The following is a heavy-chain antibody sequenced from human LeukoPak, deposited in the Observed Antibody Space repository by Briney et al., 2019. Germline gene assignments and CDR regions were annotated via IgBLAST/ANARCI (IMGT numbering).Heavy chain of an antibody. J-gene: IGHJ5*02. CDR3: ATRVIAASGGGVWFDP. Sequence: PSETLSLTCTVSGGSISSYYWSWIRQPPGKGLEWIGYIYYSGSTNYNPSLKSRVTISVDTSKNQFSLKLSSVTAADTAVYYCATRVIAASGGGVWFDPWGQGTLVTVSS. CDR2: IYYSGST. V-gene: IGHV4-59*08. D-gene: IGHD6-13*01. CDR1: GGSISSYY.